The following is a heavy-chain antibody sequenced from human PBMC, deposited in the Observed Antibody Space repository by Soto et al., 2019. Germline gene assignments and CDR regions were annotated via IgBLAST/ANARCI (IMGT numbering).Heavy chain of an antibody. CDR2: INSDGSNI. CDR1: GFTFSSYW. J-gene: IGHJ4*02. CDR3: TRGGVTAGSDY. V-gene: IGHV3-74*01. Sequence: EVQLVESGGGLVQPGGSLRLSCAASGFTFSSYWMHWVRQAPGKGLVWVSRINSDGSNIRYADPVKGRFTISRDNAKNTLYLQMNSLRAEDTAVYYCTRGGVTAGSDYWGQGTLVTVSS. D-gene: IGHD2-21*02.